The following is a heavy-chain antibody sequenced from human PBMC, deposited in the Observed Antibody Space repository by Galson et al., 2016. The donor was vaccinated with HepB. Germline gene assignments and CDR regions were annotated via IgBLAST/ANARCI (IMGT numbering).Heavy chain of an antibody. D-gene: IGHD6-13*01. Sequence: SVKVSCKASGYTFMKYGISWVRQAPGQGLEWMGWISPYNGDTNYEQNLQGRVTMTTDTSTDTAYLELRSLTFDDTAVYYCARGVAASGTIWFDPWGQGTLVTVSS. CDR2: ISPYNGDT. J-gene: IGHJ5*02. V-gene: IGHV1-18*01. CDR3: ARGVAASGTIWFDP. CDR1: GYTFMKYG.